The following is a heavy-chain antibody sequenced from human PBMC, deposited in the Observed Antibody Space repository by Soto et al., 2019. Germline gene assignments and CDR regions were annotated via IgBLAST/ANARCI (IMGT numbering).Heavy chain of an antibody. Sequence: QLQLQESGPGLVKSSETLSLTCTVSGDSISRSTYYWGWISQPPGTGLEWIGSIHFTGSTYYNPSLKSRVTISVDTSKNQFSLKLSSVTAADTAVYYCVSHLEGRVVVLTYCDYWGQGTLVTVSS. CDR2: IHFTGST. J-gene: IGHJ4*02. CDR3: VSHLEGRVVVLTYCDY. D-gene: IGHD3-22*01. V-gene: IGHV4-39*01. CDR1: GDSISRSTYY.